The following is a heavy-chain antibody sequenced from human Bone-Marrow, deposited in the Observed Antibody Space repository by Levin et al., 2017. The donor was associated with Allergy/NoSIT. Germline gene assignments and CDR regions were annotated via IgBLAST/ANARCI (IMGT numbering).Heavy chain of an antibody. CDR1: GASISGGSYY. CDR2: IYTSGDT. CDR3: AGDSGFSSIIDS. V-gene: IGHV4-61*02. D-gene: IGHD6-13*01. Sequence: LRLSCTVSGASISGGSYYWTWIRQPAGKGLEWIGRIYTSGDTNYSPSLKSRVSISFDRSNNHFSLKVTSVTAADTATYYCAGDSGFSSIIDSWGQGTLVTVSS. J-gene: IGHJ4*02.